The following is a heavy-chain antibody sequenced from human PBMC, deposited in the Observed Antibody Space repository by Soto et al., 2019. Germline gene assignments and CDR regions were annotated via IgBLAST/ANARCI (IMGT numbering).Heavy chain of an antibody. CDR3: AKVGYYGSGSPLGRDY. J-gene: IGHJ4*02. CDR2: ITSSGDKT. D-gene: IGHD3-10*01. Sequence: PGGSLRLSCAASRFIISSYAMSWVRQAPGKGLEWVSTITSSGDKTYYADSVKGRFTISRDNFRNSLYLQMNSLRVEDTAVYYCAKVGYYGSGSPLGRDYWGQGTLVTVSS. CDR1: RFIISSYA. V-gene: IGHV3-23*01.